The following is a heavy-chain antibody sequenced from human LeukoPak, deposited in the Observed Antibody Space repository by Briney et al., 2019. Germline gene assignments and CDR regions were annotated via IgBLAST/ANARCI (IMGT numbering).Heavy chain of an antibody. CDR3: ARDQDRGSYQFTDY. D-gene: IGHD1-26*01. CDR2: INSDGSST. Sequence: PGGSLRLSCAASGFTLSSYAMSWVRQAPGKGLVWVSRINSDGSSTSYADSVKGRFTISRDNAKNTLYLQMNSLRAEDTAVYYCARDQDRGSYQFTDYWGQGTLVTVSS. CDR1: GFTLSSYA. V-gene: IGHV3-74*01. J-gene: IGHJ4*02.